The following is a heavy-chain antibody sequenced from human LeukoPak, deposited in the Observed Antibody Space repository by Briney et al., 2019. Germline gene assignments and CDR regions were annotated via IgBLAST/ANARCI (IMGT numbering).Heavy chain of an antibody. CDR1: GGTFSSYA. CDR2: IIPIFGTA. Sequence: SVKVSCKASGGTFSSYAISWVRQAPGQGLEWMGGIIPIFGTANYAQKFQGRVTITADESTSTAYMELSSLRSDDTAVYYCARSWRFCSGDSCYPIDYWGQGTLVTVSS. J-gene: IGHJ4*02. V-gene: IGHV1-69*13. CDR3: ARSWRFCSGDSCYPIDY. D-gene: IGHD2-15*01.